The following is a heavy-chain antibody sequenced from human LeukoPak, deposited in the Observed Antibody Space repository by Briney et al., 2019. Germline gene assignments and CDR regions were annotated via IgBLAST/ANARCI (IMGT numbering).Heavy chain of an antibody. Sequence: PSETLSLTCTVSGGSISSSSYYWGWISQPPGKGLEWIGSIYYTGSTYYNPSLKSRVTISIDTSKNQFSLRLSSVTAADTAVYFCARVAAAGNYYFDYWGQGTLVTVSS. J-gene: IGHJ4*02. V-gene: IGHV4-39*07. CDR1: GGSISSSSYY. CDR3: ARVAAAGNYYFDY. D-gene: IGHD6-13*01. CDR2: IYYTGST.